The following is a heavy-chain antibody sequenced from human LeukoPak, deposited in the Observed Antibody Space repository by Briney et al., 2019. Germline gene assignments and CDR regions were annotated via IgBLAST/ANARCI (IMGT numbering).Heavy chain of an antibody. Sequence: EASVTVSCTASGGTFSSYAISWVRQAPGQGLEWMGGIIPIFGTANYAQKFQGRVTITTDESTSTAYMELSSLRSEDTAVYYCARARGEYQLLYARYYYYYMDVWGKGTTVTVSS. V-gene: IGHV1-69*05. CDR1: GGTFSSYA. D-gene: IGHD2-2*02. CDR2: IIPIFGTA. J-gene: IGHJ6*03. CDR3: ARARGEYQLLYARYYYYYMDV.